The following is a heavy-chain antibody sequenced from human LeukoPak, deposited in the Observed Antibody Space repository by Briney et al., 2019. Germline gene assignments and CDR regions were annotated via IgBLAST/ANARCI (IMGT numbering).Heavy chain of an antibody. CDR1: GFTFGDYA. J-gene: IGHJ6*02. Sequence: GGSLRLSCTASGFTFGDYALSWFRQAPGKGLEWVGFIRSKAYGGTTEYAASVKGRFTISRDDSKSIAYPQMNSLKTEDTAVYYCTEAHCGGDCYSSHYDYGLDVWGQGTTVTVSS. CDR3: TEAHCGGDCYSSHYDYGLDV. CDR2: IRSKAYGGTT. D-gene: IGHD2-21*02. V-gene: IGHV3-49*03.